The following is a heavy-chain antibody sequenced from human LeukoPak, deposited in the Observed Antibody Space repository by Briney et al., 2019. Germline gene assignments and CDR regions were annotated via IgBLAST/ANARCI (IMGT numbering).Heavy chain of an antibody. Sequence: SETLSLTCTVSGGSISSYYWSWIRQPPGKGLEWIGYIYYSGSTNYNPSLKSRVTISVDTSKNQFSLKLSSVTAADTAVYYCAREGYSSVAFDIWGQGTMVTVSS. J-gene: IGHJ3*02. D-gene: IGHD6-25*01. V-gene: IGHV4-59*12. CDR1: GGSISSYY. CDR3: AREGYSSVAFDI. CDR2: IYYSGST.